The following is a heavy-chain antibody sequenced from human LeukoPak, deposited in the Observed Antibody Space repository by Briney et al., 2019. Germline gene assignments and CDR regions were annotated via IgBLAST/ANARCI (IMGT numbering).Heavy chain of an antibody. V-gene: IGHV1-2*02. CDR3: ARDYGRRIVGATTTHGYYFDY. J-gene: IGHJ4*02. Sequence: ASVKVSCKASGYTFTGYYMHWVRQAPVQGLEWMGWINPNSGGTNYAQKFQGRVTMTRDTSISTAYMELSRLRSDDTAVYYCARDYGRRIVGATTTHGYYFDYWGQGTLVTVSS. CDR2: INPNSGGT. CDR1: GYTFTGYY. D-gene: IGHD1-26*01.